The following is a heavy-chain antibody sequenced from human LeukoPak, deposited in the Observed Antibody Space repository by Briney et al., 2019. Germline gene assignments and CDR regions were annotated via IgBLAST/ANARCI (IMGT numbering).Heavy chain of an antibody. Sequence: GGSLRLSCVASGFTFSSYAMSWVRQAPGKGLEWVSTISGNGGSTYYADSVKGRFTISRDNSKNTLYLGVNSLRAEDTAVYSCAKSIVVVTAKGDWFDPWGQGTLVTVSS. CDR1: GFTFSSYA. CDR3: AKSIVVVTAKGDWFDP. CDR2: ISGNGGST. J-gene: IGHJ5*02. V-gene: IGHV3-23*01. D-gene: IGHD2-21*02.